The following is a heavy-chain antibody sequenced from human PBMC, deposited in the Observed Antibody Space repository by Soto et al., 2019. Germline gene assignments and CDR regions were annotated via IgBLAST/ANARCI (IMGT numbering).Heavy chain of an antibody. D-gene: IGHD6-19*01. Sequence: PGGSLRLSCGASGFTFSSYAMSWVRQAPGKGLEWVSAISGSGASTYYADSVKGRFTISRDNSKNTLYLQMSSLRAEDTAVYYCVKDPSYSSGWYTSRMDVWGQGTTVTVSS. CDR3: VKDPSYSSGWYTSRMDV. J-gene: IGHJ6*02. CDR1: GFTFSSYA. CDR2: ISGSGAST. V-gene: IGHV3-23*01.